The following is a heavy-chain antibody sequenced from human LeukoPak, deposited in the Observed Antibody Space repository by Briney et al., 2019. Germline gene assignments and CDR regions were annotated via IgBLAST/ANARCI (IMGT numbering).Heavy chain of an antibody. V-gene: IGHV3-48*01. CDR3: VRDQGGSSSH. Sequence: GGPLRLSCAASGLTFSFYSMNWVRQAPGKGLEWVSYISSFSGTINYAESVKGRFTISRDNAKNSLYLQMNSLRADDTAVYYCVRDQGGSSSHWGQGTLVTVSS. J-gene: IGHJ4*02. CDR2: ISSFSGTI. D-gene: IGHD6-6*01. CDR1: GLTFSFYS.